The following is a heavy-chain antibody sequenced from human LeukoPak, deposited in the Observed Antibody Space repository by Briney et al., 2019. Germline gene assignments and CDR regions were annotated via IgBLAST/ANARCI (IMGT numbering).Heavy chain of an antibody. J-gene: IGHJ4*02. D-gene: IGHD2-2*01. CDR3: AKGYCSSTSCYAFDY. CDR2: ISGSGGST. CDR1: GFTFSSYA. Sequence: GGSLRLSCAASGFTFSSYAMSWVRQAPGKGLEWVSAISGSGGSTYYADSVKGRFTISRDNSKNTPYLQMNSLRAEDTAVYYCAKGYCSSTSCYAFDYWGQGTLVTVSS. V-gene: IGHV3-23*01.